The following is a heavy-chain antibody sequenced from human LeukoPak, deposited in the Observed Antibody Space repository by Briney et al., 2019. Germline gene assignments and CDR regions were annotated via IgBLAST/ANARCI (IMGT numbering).Heavy chain of an antibody. J-gene: IGHJ5*02. CDR1: GFTFSAYS. D-gene: IGHD3-3*02. Sequence: GGSLRLSCEVSGFTFSAYSMNWVCQAPGEGLQWVASISSDGVYTYYADSVKGRFTISRDNAKDSLYLQMVTLRAEDTAVYYCARDILGGVGNWFDPWGQGTLVTVSS. V-gene: IGHV3-21*01. CDR3: ARDILGGVGNWFDP. CDR2: ISSDGVYT.